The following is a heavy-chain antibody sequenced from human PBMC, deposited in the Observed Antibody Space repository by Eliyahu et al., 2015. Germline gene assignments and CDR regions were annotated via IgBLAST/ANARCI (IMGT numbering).Heavy chain of an antibody. J-gene: IGHJ4*02. V-gene: IGHV3-15*01. Sequence: EVRLVESGGGLVKPGGSLXLSWXASGFPFXKAGLNWVRQAPGKGLEWVGRIKSKPNGGTTDYAAPVKGRFTILRDDSKNTLYLQMNSLKTEDTAIYYCSTTRGYYCGADWGQGTLVIVSS. CDR1: GFPFXKAG. CDR2: IKSKPNGGTT. CDR3: STTRGYYCGAD. D-gene: IGHD3-22*01.